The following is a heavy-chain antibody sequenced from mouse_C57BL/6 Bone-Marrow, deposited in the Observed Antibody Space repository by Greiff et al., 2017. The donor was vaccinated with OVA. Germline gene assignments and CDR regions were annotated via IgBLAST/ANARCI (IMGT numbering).Heavy chain of an antibody. J-gene: IGHJ1*03. CDR2: IFPGSGST. D-gene: IGHD1-1*01. CDR3: AREEITTRDWYFDV. Sequence: QVQLQQSGPELVKPGASVKISCKASGYTFTDYYINWVKQRPGQGLEWIGWIFPGSGSTYYNEKFKGKATLTVDKSSSTAYMLLSSLTSEDSAVYFCAREEITTRDWYFDVWGTGTTVTVSS. V-gene: IGHV1-75*01. CDR1: GYTFTDYY.